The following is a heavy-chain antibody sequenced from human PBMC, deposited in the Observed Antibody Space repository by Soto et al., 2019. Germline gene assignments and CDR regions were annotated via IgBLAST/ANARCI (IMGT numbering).Heavy chain of an antibody. CDR2: IYYSGST. CDR3: AREGYYGSGSYFGRSNWFDP. J-gene: IGHJ5*02. D-gene: IGHD3-10*01. V-gene: IGHV4-59*01. Sequence: SETLSLTCTVSGGSISSYYWSWIRQPPGKGLEWIGYIYYSGSTNYNPSLKSRVTISVDTSKNQFSLKLSSVTAADTAVYYCAREGYYGSGSYFGRSNWFDPWGQGTLVTVYS. CDR1: GGSISSYY.